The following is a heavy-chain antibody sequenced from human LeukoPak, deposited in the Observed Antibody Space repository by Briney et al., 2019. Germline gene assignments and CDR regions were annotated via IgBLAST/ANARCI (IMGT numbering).Heavy chain of an antibody. CDR3: ARDHYGSGSYLPNWFDP. D-gene: IGHD3-10*01. CDR1: GYTFTSYY. V-gene: IGHV1-46*01. J-gene: IGHJ5*02. CDR2: INPSGGST. Sequence: ASVKVSCKASGYTFTSYYMHWVRQAPGQGLEWMGIINPSGGSTSYAQKFQGRVTMTRDTSTSTVYMELSSLRSEDTAVYYCARDHYGSGSYLPNWFDPWGQGTLVTVSS.